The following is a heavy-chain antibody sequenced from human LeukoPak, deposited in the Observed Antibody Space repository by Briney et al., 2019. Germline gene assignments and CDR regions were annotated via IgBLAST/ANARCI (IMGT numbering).Heavy chain of an antibody. CDR3: AKDWGFI. D-gene: IGHD3-16*01. V-gene: IGHV3-23*01. Sequence: DSVKGRFTISRDNSKNTLYLQMNSLRAEDTAVYYCAKDWGFIWGQGTMVTVSS. J-gene: IGHJ3*02.